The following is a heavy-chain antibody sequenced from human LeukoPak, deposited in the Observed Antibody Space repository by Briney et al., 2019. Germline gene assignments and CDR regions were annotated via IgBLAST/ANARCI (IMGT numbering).Heavy chain of an antibody. CDR1: GFTVSSNY. D-gene: IGHD4-17*01. CDR2: IYVGGST. Sequence: PGGSLRLSCAVSGFTVSSNYMSGVRQVPGKGLEGVSVIYVGGSTYYADSVKGRFTISRDNSKNTLYLQMNSLRAEDTAVYYCARDSISYGDYVAFDYWGQGTLVIVSS. V-gene: IGHV3-66*01. J-gene: IGHJ4*02. CDR3: ARDSISYGDYVAFDY.